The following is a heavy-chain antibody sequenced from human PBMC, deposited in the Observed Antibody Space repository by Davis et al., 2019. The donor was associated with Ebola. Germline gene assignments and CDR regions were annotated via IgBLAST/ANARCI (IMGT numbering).Heavy chain of an antibody. CDR2: ISSDSDYI. D-gene: IGHD3-3*01. Sequence: GGSLRLSCAASGFTFSTYSMSWVRQAPGKGLEWVSSISSDSDYIYYADSAKGRFTISRDNAKNSLYLQMNSLRAEDTAVYYCAKGGHGTIFGVLDYWGQGTLVTVSS. CDR1: GFTFSTYS. CDR3: AKGGHGTIFGVLDY. V-gene: IGHV3-21*01. J-gene: IGHJ4*02.